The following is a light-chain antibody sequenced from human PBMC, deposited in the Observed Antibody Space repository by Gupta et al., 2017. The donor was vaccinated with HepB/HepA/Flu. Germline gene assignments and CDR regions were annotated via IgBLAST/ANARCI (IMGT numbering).Light chain of an antibody. V-gene: IGKV3-20*01. Sequence: EIVLTQSPGTLSLSPGERATLSCSASQSVSSSYLAWYQQKPGQAPRLLIYGASSRATGIPDRFSGSGSGTDFTRTISRLEPEDFAVYYCQQYGSSPGSFGQGTKLEIK. CDR3: QQYGSSPGS. J-gene: IGKJ2*04. CDR1: QSVSSSY. CDR2: GAS.